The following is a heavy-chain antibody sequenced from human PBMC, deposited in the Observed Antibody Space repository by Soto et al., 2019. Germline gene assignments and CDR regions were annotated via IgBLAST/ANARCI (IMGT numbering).Heavy chain of an antibody. CDR2: IYYRGST. Sequence: PSETLSLTCTVSGGSISSHYWSWVRQAPGKGLEWIGHIYYRGSTNYNPSLRSRSTISVDTSKNQFSLKLNPVTTADAAVYYCARDGREASGMDVWGKGTKVTVSS. V-gene: IGHV4-59*11. CDR3: ARDGREASGMDV. J-gene: IGHJ6*04. D-gene: IGHD1-26*01. CDR1: GGSISSHY.